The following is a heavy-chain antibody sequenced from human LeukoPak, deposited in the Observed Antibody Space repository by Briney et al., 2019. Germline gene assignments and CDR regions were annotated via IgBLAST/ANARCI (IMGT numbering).Heavy chain of an antibody. D-gene: IGHD6-19*01. Sequence: GGSLRLSCTASGFTLSNAWMTWVRQAPGKGLEWVGRINSKTDGGTTEYAAPVKGRFTISRDDSKNTVYLQMNSLKNEDTAVYYCATCRAVAGSVWGCNYWGQGALVTVSS. J-gene: IGHJ4*02. CDR3: ATCRAVAGSVWGCNY. CDR1: GFTLSNAW. CDR2: INSKTDGGTT. V-gene: IGHV3-15*01.